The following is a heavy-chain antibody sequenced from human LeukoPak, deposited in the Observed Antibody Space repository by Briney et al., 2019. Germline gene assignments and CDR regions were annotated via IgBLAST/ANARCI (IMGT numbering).Heavy chain of an antibody. V-gene: IGHV1-69*13. CDR3: ASSGTYYDFWSGYYQFDY. CDR1: GGTFSSYA. J-gene: IGHJ4*02. CDR2: IIPIFGTA. Sequence: SVKVSCKASGGTFSSYAISWVRQAPGQGLEWMGGIIPIFGTANYAQKFQGRVTITADESTSTAYMELSSLRSEDTAVYYCASSGTYYDFWSGYYQFDYWGQGALVTVSS. D-gene: IGHD3-3*01.